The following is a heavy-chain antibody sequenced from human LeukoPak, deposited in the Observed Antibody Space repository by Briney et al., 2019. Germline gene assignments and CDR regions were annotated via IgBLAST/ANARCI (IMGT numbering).Heavy chain of an antibody. J-gene: IGHJ5*02. Sequence: GGSLRLSCAASGFTFSSYALSWVRRAPGKGLEWVSAISGGGYNTYYADSMKGRFTMSRDNSKNTVYLQMNSLRAEDTALYYCAKDRSSWYYPFDHWGQGTLVTVSS. V-gene: IGHV3-23*01. CDR1: GFTFSSYA. D-gene: IGHD6-13*01. CDR3: AKDRSSWYYPFDH. CDR2: ISGGGYNT.